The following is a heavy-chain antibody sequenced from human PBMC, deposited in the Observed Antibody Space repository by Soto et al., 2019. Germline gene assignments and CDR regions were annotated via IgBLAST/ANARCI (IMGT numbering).Heavy chain of an antibody. CDR3: AREGQLVRDAFDI. Sequence: QVQLVESGGGVVQPGRSLRLSCAASGFTFSSYGMHWVRQAPGKGLEWVAVIWYDGSNKYYADSVKGRFTISRDNSKNTLYLQMNSLRAEDTAVYYCAREGQLVRDAFDIWGQGTMVTVSS. D-gene: IGHD6-13*01. V-gene: IGHV3-33*01. J-gene: IGHJ3*02. CDR1: GFTFSSYG. CDR2: IWYDGSNK.